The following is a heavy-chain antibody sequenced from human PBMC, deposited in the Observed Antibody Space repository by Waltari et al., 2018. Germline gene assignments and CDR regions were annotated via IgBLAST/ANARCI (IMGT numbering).Heavy chain of an antibody. Sequence: QAQLHQWGAGLLKPSETLSLTCAVSGGSFSGYFWSWIRQSPGKGLDWIGEISRDGTANSTPPLMTRVGVSVDTSKSQISLSLSSVTAADAAVYYCARVGDYHGSGRFGLDVWGRGTRVTVSS. CDR3: ARVGDYHGSGRFGLDV. D-gene: IGHD3-10*01. V-gene: IGHV4-34*01. J-gene: IGHJ6*02. CDR2: ISRDGTA. CDR1: GGSFSGYF.